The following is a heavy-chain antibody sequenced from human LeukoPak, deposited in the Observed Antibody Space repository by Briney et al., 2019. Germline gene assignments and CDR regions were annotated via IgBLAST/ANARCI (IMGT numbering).Heavy chain of an antibody. V-gene: IGHV4-38-2*02. J-gene: IGHJ4*02. D-gene: IGHD6-19*01. Sequence: PSETLSLTCTVSGYSISSGYYWGWIRQPPGKGLEWIGGIYHSGSTYYNPSLKSRVTISVDTSKNQFSLKLSSVTAADTAVYYCARGSSGWYFDYWGQGTLVTVSS. CDR1: GYSISSGYY. CDR3: ARGSSGWYFDY. CDR2: IYHSGST.